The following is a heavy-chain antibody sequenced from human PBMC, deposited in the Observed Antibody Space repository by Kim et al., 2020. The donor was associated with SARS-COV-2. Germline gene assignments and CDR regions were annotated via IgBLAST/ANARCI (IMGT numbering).Heavy chain of an antibody. CDR3: ARDVMAYYGSGSYYTRYYYGMDV. J-gene: IGHJ6*02. CDR1: GFTFSSYG. Sequence: GGSLRLSCAASGFTFSSYGMHWVRQAPGKGLEWVAVISYDGSNKYYADSVKGRFTISRDNSKNTLYLQMNSLRAEDTAVYYCARDVMAYYGSGSYYTRYYYGMDVWGQGTTVTVSS. CDR2: ISYDGSNK. V-gene: IGHV3-33*05. D-gene: IGHD3-10*01.